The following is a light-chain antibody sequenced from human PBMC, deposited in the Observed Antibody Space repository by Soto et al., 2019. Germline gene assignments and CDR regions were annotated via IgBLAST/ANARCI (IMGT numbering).Light chain of an antibody. Sequence: DIQMTQSPSSLSASVGDRVTVTCQASEDITNYLSWYQQKPWKAPKLLISDACNLEIGVPSSFSGSGSCTDFSLTINTPQPDDFATSFCQQYDDLPLSFGGGTKVEVK. CDR3: QQYDDLPLS. CDR1: EDITNY. CDR2: DAC. J-gene: IGKJ4*01. V-gene: IGKV1-33*01.